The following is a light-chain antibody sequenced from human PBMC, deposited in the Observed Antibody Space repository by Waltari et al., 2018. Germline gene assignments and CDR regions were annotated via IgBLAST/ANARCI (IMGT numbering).Light chain of an antibody. V-gene: IGLV4-69*01. CDR1: SGHSSNV. Sequence: QLVLTQSPSASASLGASVKLTCTLSSGHSSNVIAWLQQRPEKGPRYLMKVNSDGSHSKGDEIPDRFSGSSSGAERYLTISNLQSGVEADYFCQTGGHGTWVFGGGTTLTVL. CDR2: VNSDGSH. CDR3: QTGGHGTWV. J-gene: IGLJ3*02.